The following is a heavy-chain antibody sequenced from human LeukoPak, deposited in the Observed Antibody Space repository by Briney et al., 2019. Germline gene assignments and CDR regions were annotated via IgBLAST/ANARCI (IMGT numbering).Heavy chain of an antibody. D-gene: IGHD6-6*01. V-gene: IGHV5-51*01. Sequence: GESLKISCKGSGYSFTSYWIGWVRQMPGKGLEWMGIIYPGDSDTRYSPSFQGQVTISADKSISTAYLQWSSLKASDTAMYYCARSGERWDSSSSGDAFDIWGQGTMVTVSS. CDR3: ARSGERWDSSSSGDAFDI. CDR1: GYSFTSYW. J-gene: IGHJ3*02. CDR2: IYPGDSDT.